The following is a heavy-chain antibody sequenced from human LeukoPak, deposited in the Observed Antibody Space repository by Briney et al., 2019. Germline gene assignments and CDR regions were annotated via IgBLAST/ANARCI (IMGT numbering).Heavy chain of an antibody. J-gene: IGHJ4*02. Sequence: ASVKVPCKASGYTFTSYDINWVRQATGQGLEWMGWMNPNSGGTNYAQKFQGRVTMTRDTSISTAYMELSRLRSDDTAVYYCARALPRRGGSCLYDWGQGTLVTVSS. V-gene: IGHV1-2*02. D-gene: IGHD2-15*01. CDR1: GYTFTSYD. CDR2: MNPNSGGT. CDR3: ARALPRRGGSCLYD.